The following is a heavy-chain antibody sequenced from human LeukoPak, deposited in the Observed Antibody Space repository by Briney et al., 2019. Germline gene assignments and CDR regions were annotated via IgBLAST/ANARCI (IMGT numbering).Heavy chain of an antibody. CDR1: GGSMRNYC. V-gene: IGHV4-59*01. J-gene: IGHJ4*02. D-gene: IGHD6-13*01. CDR2: TYDSGSS. CDR3: ARGWASSWYHFDF. Sequence: SETLSLTCAVSGGSMRNYCWSWIRQPPGKGLEWIGYTYDSGSSSYNPSLRSRVSISIDTSKNQFSLNLSSVTAADTAVYYCARGWASSWYHFDFWGQGTLVTVSS.